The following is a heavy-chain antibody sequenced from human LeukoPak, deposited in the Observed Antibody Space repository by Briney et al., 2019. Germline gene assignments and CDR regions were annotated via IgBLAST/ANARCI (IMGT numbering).Heavy chain of an antibody. CDR3: ARDPPQLNYYDSSGAD. CDR2: ISSSSSTI. V-gene: IGHV3-48*01. J-gene: IGHJ4*02. CDR1: GFTFSSYS. Sequence: GGSLRLSCAASGFTFSSYSMNWVRQAPGKGLEWVSCISSSSSTIYYADSVKGGFTISRDNAENSLYLQMNSLRAEDTAVYYCARDPPQLNYYDSSGADWGQGTLVTVSS. D-gene: IGHD3-22*01.